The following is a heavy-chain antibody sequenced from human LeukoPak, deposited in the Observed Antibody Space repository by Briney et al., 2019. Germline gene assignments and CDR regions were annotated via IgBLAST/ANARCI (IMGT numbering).Heavy chain of an antibody. CDR3: ARTLGCSSTSCKGWFDL. Sequence: ASVKVSCKASGYTLTSYDINWVRQATGQGLEWMGWMNPNSGNTGYAQKFQGRVTITRNTSISTAYMELSSLRSEDTAVYYCARTLGCSSTSCKGWFDLWGQGTLVTVSS. V-gene: IGHV1-8*03. CDR2: MNPNSGNT. D-gene: IGHD2-2*01. CDR1: GYTLTSYD. J-gene: IGHJ5*02.